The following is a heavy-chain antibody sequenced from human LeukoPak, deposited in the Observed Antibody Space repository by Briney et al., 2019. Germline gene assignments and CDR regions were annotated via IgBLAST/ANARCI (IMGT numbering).Heavy chain of an antibody. V-gene: IGHV4-34*01. Sequence: PSETLSLTCAVYGGSFSGYYWSWIRQPPGKGLEWIGEINHSGSTNYNPSLKSRVTISVDTSKNQFSLKLSSVTAADTAVYYCARQITMIVVVHDALDIWGQGTMVTVSS. CDR2: INHSGST. D-gene: IGHD3-22*01. CDR3: ARQITMIVVVHDALDI. J-gene: IGHJ3*02. CDR1: GGSFSGYY.